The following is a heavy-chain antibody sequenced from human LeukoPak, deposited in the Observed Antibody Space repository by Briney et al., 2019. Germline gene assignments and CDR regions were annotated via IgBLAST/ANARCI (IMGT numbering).Heavy chain of an antibody. J-gene: IGHJ4*02. CDR1: GFTFSSLW. CDR3: TSDTVDTSLGIDY. V-gene: IGHV3-74*01. D-gene: IGHD5-18*01. CDR2: ISREGGST. Sequence: GRSLRLSCAASGFTFSSLWMHWVRHVPGEGLVWVSRISREGGSTAYADSVKGRFTISRDNAKNTLYLQMNSLRAEDTAVYYCTSDTVDTSLGIDYWGLGTLVTVSS.